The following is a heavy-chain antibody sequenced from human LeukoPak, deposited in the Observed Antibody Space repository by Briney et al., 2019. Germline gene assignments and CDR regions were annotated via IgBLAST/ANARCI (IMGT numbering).Heavy chain of an antibody. D-gene: IGHD6-13*01. CDR3: APAHARSWEEGYNWFDP. CDR1: GGSISSGDYY. J-gene: IGHJ5*02. CDR2: IYYSGST. V-gene: IGHV4-30-4*08. Sequence: PSQTLSLTCTVSGGSISSGDYYWSWIRQPPGKGLEWIGYIYYSGSTYYNPSLKSRVTISVDTSKNQFSLKLSSVTAADTGVYYCAPAHARSWEEGYNWFDPWGQGTLVTVSS.